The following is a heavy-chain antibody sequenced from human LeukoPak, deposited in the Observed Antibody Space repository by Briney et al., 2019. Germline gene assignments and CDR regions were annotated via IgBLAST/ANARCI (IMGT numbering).Heavy chain of an antibody. D-gene: IGHD1-26*01. CDR1: GFTFSSYA. CDR2: ISGSGGST. V-gene: IGHV3-23*01. Sequence: GGSLRLSCAASGFTFSSYAMSWVRQAPGKGLEWVSSISGSGGSTYYAGSVKGRFTISRDNSKNTLYLQMNRLRAEDAAVYYCAKVFSSGATREYYFDYWGRGTLVTVSS. CDR3: AKVFSSGATREYYFDY. J-gene: IGHJ4*02.